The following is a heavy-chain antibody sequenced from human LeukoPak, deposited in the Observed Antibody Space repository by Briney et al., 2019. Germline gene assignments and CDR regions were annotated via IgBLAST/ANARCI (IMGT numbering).Heavy chain of an antibody. CDR2: ISGSGGTT. Sequence: GGSLRLSCAASGFTFSSYAMSWVRQAPGKGLEWVSVISGSGGTTYYADSVKGRFTISRDNSKNTLFLQMYSLRAEDTAVYYCARVPGGGSYHFDYWGQGTLVTVSS. CDR3: ARVPGGGSYHFDY. D-gene: IGHD1-26*01. CDR1: GFTFSSYA. V-gene: IGHV3-23*01. J-gene: IGHJ4*02.